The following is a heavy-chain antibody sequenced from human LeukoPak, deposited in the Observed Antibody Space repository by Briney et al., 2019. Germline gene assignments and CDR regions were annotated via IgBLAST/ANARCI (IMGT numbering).Heavy chain of an antibody. J-gene: IGHJ4*02. CDR2: ISSSSSYI. Sequence: GGSLRLSCAASGFTFSSYSMNWVRQAPGKGLEWVSSISSSSSYIYYADSVKGRFTISRDNSKNTLYLQMNSLRAEDTAVYYCARDPLVRGVIIRGYWGQGTLVTVSS. CDR3: ARDPLVRGVIIRGY. D-gene: IGHD3-10*01. CDR1: GFTFSSYS. V-gene: IGHV3-21*01.